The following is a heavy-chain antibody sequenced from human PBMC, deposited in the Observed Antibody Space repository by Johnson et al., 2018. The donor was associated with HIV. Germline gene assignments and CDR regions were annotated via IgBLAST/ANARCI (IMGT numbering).Heavy chain of an antibody. V-gene: IGHV3-23*04. J-gene: IGHJ3*02. CDR1: GFTFSSYA. Sequence: VQLVESGGGLVQPGGSLRLSCAASGFTFSSYAMSWVRQAPGKGLEWVSAISGSGGSTYYADSVKGRFTISRDNSKNTLYLQMNSLRAEDTAVYYCAKVPSPYSSSPDAFDIWGQGTMVTVSS. CDR2: ISGSGGST. D-gene: IGHD6-13*01. CDR3: AKVPSPYSSSPDAFDI.